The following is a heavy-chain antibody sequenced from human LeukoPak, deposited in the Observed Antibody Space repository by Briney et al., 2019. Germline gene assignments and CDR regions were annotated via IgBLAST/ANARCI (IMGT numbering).Heavy chain of an antibody. Sequence: RGSLRLSCAASGFTFSSYAMTWVRQAPGKGLEWVSGISGGNGGTDYADSVKGRFTISRDNSKNTLYLQMNSLRAEDTAVYYCARDRSGSFDYWGQGTLVTVSS. CDR2: ISGGNGGT. CDR1: GFTFSSYA. D-gene: IGHD3-10*01. J-gene: IGHJ4*02. V-gene: IGHV3-23*01. CDR3: ARDRSGSFDY.